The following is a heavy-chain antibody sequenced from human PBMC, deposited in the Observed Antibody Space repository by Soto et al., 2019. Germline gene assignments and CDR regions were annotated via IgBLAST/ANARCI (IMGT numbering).Heavy chain of an antibody. CDR1: GYTFTSYD. CDR3: ARGSDYDILTGYYGWFDP. D-gene: IGHD3-9*01. V-gene: IGHV1-8*01. CDR2: MNPNSGNT. Sequence: ASVKVSCKASGYTFTSYDINWVRQATGQGLEWMGWMNPNSGNTGYAQKFQGRVTMTRNTSISTAYMELSSLRSEDTAVYYCARGSDYDILTGYYGWFDPWGQGTLVT. J-gene: IGHJ5*02.